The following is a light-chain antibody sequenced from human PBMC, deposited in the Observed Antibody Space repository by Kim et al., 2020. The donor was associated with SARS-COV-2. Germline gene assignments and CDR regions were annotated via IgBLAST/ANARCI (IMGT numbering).Light chain of an antibody. CDR3: QSYDSSTVV. Sequence: NFMLTQPLSVSESPGKTVTISCTRSSGSIASNYVQWYQQRPGSAPTTVIYEDNQRPSGVPDRFSGSIDTSSNSASLTISGLKTEDEADYYCQSYDSSTVVFGGGTQLTVL. CDR1: SGSIASNY. CDR2: EDN. V-gene: IGLV6-57*04. J-gene: IGLJ2*01.